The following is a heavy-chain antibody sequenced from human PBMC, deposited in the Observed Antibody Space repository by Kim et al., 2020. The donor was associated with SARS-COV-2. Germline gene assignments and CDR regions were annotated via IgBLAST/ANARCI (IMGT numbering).Heavy chain of an antibody. D-gene: IGHD2-15*01. CDR1: GGSLSGYY. J-gene: IGHJ4*02. CDR3: ANGGNYCSGGSCFDY. Sequence: SETLSLTCAVYGGSLSGYYWTWIRQPPGKGLEWIGEVNHSGSTNYNPTPKSRVTISVDTSKNQFSLKLSSVTAADTAVYYCANGGNYCSGGSCFDYWGQGSLVTVSS. V-gene: IGHV4-34*01. CDR2: VNHSGST.